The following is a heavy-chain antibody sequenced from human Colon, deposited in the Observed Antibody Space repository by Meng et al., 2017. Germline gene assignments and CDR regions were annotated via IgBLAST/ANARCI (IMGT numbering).Heavy chain of an antibody. CDR3: ARDGGTDWFDP. V-gene: IGHV3-7*01. D-gene: IGHD1-1*01. J-gene: IGHJ5*02. Sequence: GESLKISCAASGFSLSGYWMSWVRQAPGKGLEWVANIRQDGSETHYVDSVKGRFTISRDNGRNSIYLQMNSLRADDTALYYCARDGGTDWFDPWGPGTQV. CDR2: IRQDGSET. CDR1: GFSLSGYW.